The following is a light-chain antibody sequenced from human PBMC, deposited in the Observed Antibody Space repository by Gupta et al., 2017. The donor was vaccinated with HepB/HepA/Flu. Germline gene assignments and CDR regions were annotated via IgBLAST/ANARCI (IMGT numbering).Light chain of an antibody. J-gene: IGKJ2*01. CDR3: QQYHSPPYT. CDR1: QSVLYSSNNKNY. V-gene: IGKV4-1*01. CDR2: WAS. Sequence: IVMTQSPASLAVSLGERATINCKSSQSVLYSSNNKNYLAWYQQKPGQPPKLLIYWASTRESGVPDRFSGSGSGTDFTLTISSLQAEDVAVYYCQQYHSPPYTFGQGTKLEIK.